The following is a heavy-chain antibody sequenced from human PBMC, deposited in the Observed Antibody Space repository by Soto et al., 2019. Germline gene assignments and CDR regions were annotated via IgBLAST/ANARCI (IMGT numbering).Heavy chain of an antibody. CDR1: GFTLSDHY. J-gene: IGHJ4*02. V-gene: IGHV3-72*01. Sequence: PGGSLRLSCAGPGFTLSDHYIYWVRQAPGKGLEWVGRSRDKPQGYSTAYAASVKGRFTTSRDESKNSAYLQMNSLKTEDTAVYYCVRATYFSDSSGYTRCLDYWGQGTLVTVSS. CDR3: VRATYFSDSSGYTRCLDY. D-gene: IGHD3-22*01. CDR2: SRDKPQGYST.